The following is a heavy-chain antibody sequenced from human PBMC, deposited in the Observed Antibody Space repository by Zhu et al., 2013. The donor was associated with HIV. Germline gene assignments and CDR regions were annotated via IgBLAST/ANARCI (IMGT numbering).Heavy chain of an antibody. J-gene: IGHJ4*02. Sequence: QVQLVQSGAEVKKPGSSVKVSCKASGGTFSSYTISWVRQAPGQGLEWMGRIIPILGIANYAQKFQGRVTITADKSTSTAYMELSSLRSEDTAVYYCARDKDRRGTVVTPYYFDYWGQGTLVTVSS. V-gene: IGHV1-69*08. CDR1: GGTFSSYT. CDR3: ARDKDRRGTVVTPYYFDY. CDR2: IIPILGIA. D-gene: IGHD2-21*02.